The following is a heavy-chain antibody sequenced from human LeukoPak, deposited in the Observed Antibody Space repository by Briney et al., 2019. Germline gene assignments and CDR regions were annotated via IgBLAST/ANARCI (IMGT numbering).Heavy chain of an antibody. CDR1: AYSISSGYY. J-gene: IGHJ3*02. CDR3: ARLITGTTTAFDI. V-gene: IGHV4-38-2*02. D-gene: IGHD1-7*01. CDR2: IFHSGDS. Sequence: PSETLSLTCTVSAYSISSGYYWGWIRQPPGKGLEWIGSIFHSGDSYYNPSLKSRVTISVDTSKNQFSLKLSSVTAADTAVYYCARLITGTTTAFDIWGQGTMVTVSS.